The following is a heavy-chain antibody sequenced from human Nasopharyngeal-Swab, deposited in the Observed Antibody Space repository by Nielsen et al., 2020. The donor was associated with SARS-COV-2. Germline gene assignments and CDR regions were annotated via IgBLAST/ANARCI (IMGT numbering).Heavy chain of an antibody. V-gene: IGHV1-18*01. CDR2: ISAYNGNT. J-gene: IGHJ6*02. D-gene: IGHD2-15*01. Sequence: ASVKVSCKASGYTFTSYGISWVRQAPGQGLEWMGWISAYNGNTNYAQKLQGRVTMTTDTSTSTAYMELRSLRSDDTAVYYCATDRRWNYYYGMEVWGQGTTVTVSS. CDR3: ATDRRWNYYYGMEV. CDR1: GYTFTSYG.